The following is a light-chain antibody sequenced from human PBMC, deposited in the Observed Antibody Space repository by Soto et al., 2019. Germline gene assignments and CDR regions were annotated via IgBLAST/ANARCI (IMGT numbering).Light chain of an antibody. J-gene: IGKJ5*01. CDR1: QSVSSN. Sequence: EIVMPQSTATLSVSPGERATLSCRASQSVSSNLAWYQQKPGQAPRLLIYGASTRATGIPARFSGSGSGTEFTLTISSLQSEDFAVYYCQQYNNWPFITFGQGTRLEIK. V-gene: IGKV3-15*01. CDR2: GAS. CDR3: QQYNNWPFIT.